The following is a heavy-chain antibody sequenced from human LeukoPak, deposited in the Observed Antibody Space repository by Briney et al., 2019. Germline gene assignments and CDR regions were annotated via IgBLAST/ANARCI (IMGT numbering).Heavy chain of an antibody. J-gene: IGHJ4*02. CDR1: GFTFSSYA. CDR3: AKLYCTSTSCSYDY. CDR2: ISGSGGRA. V-gene: IGHV3-23*01. D-gene: IGHD2-2*01. Sequence: GGSLRLSCAASGFTFSSYAMSWVRQAPGKGLEWVSAISGSGGRAYYGDSVKGRFTISRDKSKNTLYVEMKSLRAEDTAVYYCAKLYCTSTSCSYDYWGQGTLVTVSS.